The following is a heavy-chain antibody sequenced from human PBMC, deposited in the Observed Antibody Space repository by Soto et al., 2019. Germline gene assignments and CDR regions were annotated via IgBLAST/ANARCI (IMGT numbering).Heavy chain of an antibody. Sequence: QVQLVESGGGVVQPGRSLRLSCAASGFSFSSYGMHWVRQAPGKGLEWVAVIWYDGSNKNYADSVKGRFTISRDNSKNTRYLQMNSLRAEDTAVYYCARGHPDSGYSPFDYWGQGTLVTVSS. CDR2: IWYDGSNK. CDR1: GFSFSSYG. J-gene: IGHJ4*02. D-gene: IGHD3-22*01. V-gene: IGHV3-33*01. CDR3: ARGHPDSGYSPFDY.